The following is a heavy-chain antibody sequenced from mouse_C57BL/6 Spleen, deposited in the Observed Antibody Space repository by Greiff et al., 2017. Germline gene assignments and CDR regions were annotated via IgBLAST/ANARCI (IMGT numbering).Heavy chain of an antibody. V-gene: IGHV1-82*01. D-gene: IGHD2-3*01. CDR1: GYAFSSSW. Sequence: VQLVESGPELVKPGASVKISCKASGYAFSSSWMNWVKQRPGKGLEWIGRIYPGDGDTNYTGKFKGKATLTADKSSSTAYMQLSSLTSEDSAVYYCARGRDDYYSLDYWGQGTTLTVSS. CDR3: ARGRDDYYSLDY. CDR2: IYPGDGDT. J-gene: IGHJ2*01.